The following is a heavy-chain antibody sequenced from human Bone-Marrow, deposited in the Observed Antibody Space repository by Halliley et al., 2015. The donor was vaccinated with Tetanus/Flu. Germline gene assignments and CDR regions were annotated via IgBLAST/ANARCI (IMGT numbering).Heavy chain of an antibody. V-gene: IGHV3-9*01. CDR1: GLTFEDYA. D-gene: IGHD4-17*01. J-gene: IGHJ6*01. CDR3: AGYGNYFAGMDV. CDR2: ISWTSGTI. Sequence: SGLTFEDYAMHWVRQAPGKGLEWVARISWTSGTIDYADSVKGRFIISRDDAKNSLYLQMNSLRVEDTALYYCAGYGNYFAGMDVWGQGTTVIVSS.